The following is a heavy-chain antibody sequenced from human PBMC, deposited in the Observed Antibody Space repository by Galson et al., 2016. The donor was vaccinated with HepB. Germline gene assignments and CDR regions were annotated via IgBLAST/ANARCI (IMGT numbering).Heavy chain of an antibody. CDR3: AKYRSATYYTDYFEY. Sequence: SLRLSCAASGFTFSTYAMTWVRQAPGKGLEWVATISGSGGGIYYADSVKGRFTISRDNSKNTLFLQMKRPRDEDTALYYCAKYRSATYYTDYFEYWGQGTLVTVSS. CDR2: ISGSGGGI. D-gene: IGHD1-26*01. V-gene: IGHV3-23*01. CDR1: GFTFSTYA. J-gene: IGHJ4*02.